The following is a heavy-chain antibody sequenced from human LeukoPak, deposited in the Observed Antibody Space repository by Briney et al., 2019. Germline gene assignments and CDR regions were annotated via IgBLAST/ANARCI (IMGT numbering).Heavy chain of an antibody. CDR2: IQSKIEGGTT. V-gene: IGHV3-15*01. Sequence: GGSLRLSCAASGFTLSNTWMCWVRQAPGKGLEWVGRIQSKIEGGTTDFAAPVQGRFTISRDDSKNTLYLQMNSLKTEDTAVYFCTTDGFKYQHHFDYWGQGTLVTVSS. D-gene: IGHD3-3*02. J-gene: IGHJ4*02. CDR1: GFTLSNTW. CDR3: TTDGFKYQHHFDY.